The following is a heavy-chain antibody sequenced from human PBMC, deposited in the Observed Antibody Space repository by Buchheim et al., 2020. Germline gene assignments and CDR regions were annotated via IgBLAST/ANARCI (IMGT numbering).Heavy chain of an antibody. CDR2: IKQDATEK. Sequence: EVQLVESGGGLVQPGGSLRLSCAASGFTFSSFWMTWARQAPGKGLEWVANIKQDATEKYYVDSVKGRFTISRDNAKNSLYLQMNSLTAEDTAVYYCASFSGPYGDYPNFDYWGQGTL. J-gene: IGHJ4*02. D-gene: IGHD4-17*01. CDR3: ASFSGPYGDYPNFDY. CDR1: GFTFSSFW. V-gene: IGHV3-7*01.